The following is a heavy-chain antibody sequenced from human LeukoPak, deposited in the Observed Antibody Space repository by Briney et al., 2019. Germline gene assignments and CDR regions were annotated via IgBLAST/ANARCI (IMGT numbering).Heavy chain of an antibody. CDR2: IYLYGTT. V-gene: IGHV4-4*02. CDR3: ARQKWEQQGRDYYFNGLGV. J-gene: IGHJ6*02. D-gene: IGHD1/OR15-1a*01. Sequence: PSETLSLICSVSIGSISSSKWWSWVRQSPVKGLEWIGEIYLYGTTNYNPSFTSRVTMSVDRSRNQFSLKLTSVTAADTAVYYCARQKWEQQGRDYYFNGLGVWGPGTTVIVSS. CDR1: IGSISSSKW.